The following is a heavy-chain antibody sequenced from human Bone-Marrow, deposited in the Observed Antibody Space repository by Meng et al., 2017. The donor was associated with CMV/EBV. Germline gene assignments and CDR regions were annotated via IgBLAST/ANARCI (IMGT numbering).Heavy chain of an antibody. CDR3: ARDYYPYYDFWSGYHFDY. CDR1: GYTFTGYY. Sequence: ASVKVSCKASGYTFTGYYMHWVRQAPGQGLEWMGWINPNSGGTNYAQKFQGRVTMTRDTSISTAYMELSRLRFDDTAVYYCARDYYPYYDFWSGYHFDYWGQGTLVTVSS. J-gene: IGHJ4*02. CDR2: INPNSGGT. V-gene: IGHV1-2*02. D-gene: IGHD3-3*01.